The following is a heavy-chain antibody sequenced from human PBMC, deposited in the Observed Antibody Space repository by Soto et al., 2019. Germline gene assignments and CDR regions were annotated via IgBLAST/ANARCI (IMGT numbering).Heavy chain of an antibody. CDR2: IYYSGTT. D-gene: IGHD2-2*01. CDR1: SASISSSSYT. CDR3: ARLHGYCISSSCHGHYAMDV. Sequence: QLQLQESGPGLVKPSETLSLTCTVSSASISSSSYTWGWIRQPPGKGLEWIGSIYYSGTTYYNPFLNRRVTVSVGTSQDQFSLEVTSGTAADTAVYYCARLHGYCISSSCHGHYAMDVWGQGTTVTVSS. V-gene: IGHV4-39*01. J-gene: IGHJ6*02.